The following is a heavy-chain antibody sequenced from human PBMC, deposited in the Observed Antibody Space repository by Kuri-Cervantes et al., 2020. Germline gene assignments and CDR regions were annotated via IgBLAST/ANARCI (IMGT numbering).Heavy chain of an antibody. J-gene: IGHJ4*02. V-gene: IGHV3-23*01. CDR3: AKVGDSSGYYPPGVGY. Sequence: GESLKISCAASGFTFRSYWMSWVRQAPGKGLEWVSAISGSGGSTYYADSVKGRFTISRDNSKNTLYLQMNSLRAEDTAVYYCAKVGDSSGYYPPGVGYWGQGTLVTVSS. CDR1: GFTFRSYW. D-gene: IGHD3-22*01. CDR2: ISGSGGST.